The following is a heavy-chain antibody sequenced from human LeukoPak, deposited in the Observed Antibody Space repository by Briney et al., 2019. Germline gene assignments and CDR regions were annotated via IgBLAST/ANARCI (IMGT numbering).Heavy chain of an antibody. CDR1: GYTFTSNG. J-gene: IGHJ3*02. CDR3: ARAQPRYCTNGVCYTTENDAFDI. D-gene: IGHD2-8*01. CDR2: ISAYNGNT. Sequence: ASVKVSCKASGYTFTSNGISWVRQAPGQGLEWMGWISAYNGNTNYAQKLQGRVTMTTDTSTSTAYMELRSLRSDDTAVYYCARAQPRYCTNGVCYTTENDAFDIWGQGTMVTVSS. V-gene: IGHV1-18*01.